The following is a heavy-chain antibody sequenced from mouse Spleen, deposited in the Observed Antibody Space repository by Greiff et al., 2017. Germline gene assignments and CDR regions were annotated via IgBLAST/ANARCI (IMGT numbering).Heavy chain of an antibody. D-gene: IGHD2-14*01. CDR2: IYPGSGST. J-gene: IGHJ4*01. CDR3: TRGDYRYYAMDY. V-gene: IGHV1-55*01. Sequence: QVQLQQPGAELVKPGASVKMSCKASGYTFTSYWITWVKQRPGQGLEWIGDIYPGSGSTNYNEKFKDKATLTVDKSSSTAYMQLSSPTSEDSAVYYCTRGDYRYYAMDYWGQGTSVTVSS. CDR1: GYTFTSYW.